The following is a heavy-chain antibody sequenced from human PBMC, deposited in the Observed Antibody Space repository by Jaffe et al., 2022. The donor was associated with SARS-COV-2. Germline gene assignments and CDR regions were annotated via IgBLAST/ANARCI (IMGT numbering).Heavy chain of an antibody. CDR1: GFTFSDYY. CDR3: ARAPGSDGSGSNPPYYYYYIDV. CDR2: ISSSGSPT. V-gene: IGHV3-11*01. J-gene: IGHJ6*03. Sequence: QVQLVESGGGLVKPGGSLRLSCAASGFTFSDYYMTWIRQAPGKGLEWVSYISSSGSPTYYIDSVKGRFTISRDNAKNSLYLQMNSLRAEDTAVYYCARAPGSDGSGSNPPYYYYYIDVWGKGTTVTVSS. D-gene: IGHD3-10*01.